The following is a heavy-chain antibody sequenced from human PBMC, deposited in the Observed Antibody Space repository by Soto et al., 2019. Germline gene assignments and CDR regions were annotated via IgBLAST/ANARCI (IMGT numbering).Heavy chain of an antibody. CDR2: IYYSGST. Sequence: PSETLSLTCTVSGGSISSGGYSWSWIRQHPGKGLEWIGYIYYSGSTYYNPSLKSRVTISVDTSKNQFSLKLSSVTAADTAVYYCARSYVVVVAATPEWFDPWGQGTLVTVSS. J-gene: IGHJ5*02. D-gene: IGHD2-15*01. CDR1: GGSISSGGYS. CDR3: ARSYVVVVAATPEWFDP. V-gene: IGHV4-31*03.